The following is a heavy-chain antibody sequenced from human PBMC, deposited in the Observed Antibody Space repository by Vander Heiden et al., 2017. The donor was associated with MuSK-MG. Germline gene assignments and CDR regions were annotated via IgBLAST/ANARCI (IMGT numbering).Heavy chain of an antibody. V-gene: IGHV3-21*01. D-gene: IGHD3-3*01. CDR2: ISSSSSYI. CDR3: ARGFWSGSSTPEYYFDY. CDR1: GFTFSSYS. J-gene: IGHJ4*02. Sequence: EVQLVESGGGLVKPGGSLRLSCAASGFTFSSYSMNWVRQAPGKGLEWVSSISSSSSYIYYADSVKGRVTISRDNAKNSLYLQMNSLRAEETAVYYCARGFWSGSSTPEYYFDYWGQGTMVTVYS.